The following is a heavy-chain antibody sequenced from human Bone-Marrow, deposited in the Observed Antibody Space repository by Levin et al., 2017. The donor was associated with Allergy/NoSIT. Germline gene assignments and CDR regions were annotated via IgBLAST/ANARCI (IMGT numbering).Heavy chain of an antibody. CDR3: ARLTVRALADF. CDR1: GGTIRRSNSY. CDR2: IHYSGRM. Sequence: SQTLSLTCSVSGGTIRRSNSYWGWIRQSPEKGLEWIATIHYSGRMYHNPALDSRVTISVDKSKNNFSLRLNSVTAADTAVYYCARLTVRALADFWGLGTLVTVSS. D-gene: IGHD4-11*01. J-gene: IGHJ4*02. V-gene: IGHV4-39*02.